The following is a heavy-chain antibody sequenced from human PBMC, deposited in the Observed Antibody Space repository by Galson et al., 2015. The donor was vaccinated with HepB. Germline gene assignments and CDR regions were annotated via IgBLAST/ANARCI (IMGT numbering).Heavy chain of an antibody. V-gene: IGHV1-8*01. Sequence: SVKVSCKASGYTFTSYDINWVRQATGQGLEWMGWMNPNSGNTGYAQKFQGRVTMTRNTSISTAYMELSSLRSEDTAVYYCARGRGSGFYYYYGMDVWGQGTTVTVSS. D-gene: IGHD3-10*01. CDR2: MNPNSGNT. J-gene: IGHJ6*02. CDR3: ARGRGSGFYYYYGMDV. CDR1: GYTFTSYD.